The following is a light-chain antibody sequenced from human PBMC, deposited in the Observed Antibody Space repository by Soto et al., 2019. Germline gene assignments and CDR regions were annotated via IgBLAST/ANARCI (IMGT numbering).Light chain of an antibody. J-gene: IGLJ3*02. CDR3: SSYSSSSIWV. CDR2: EVT. Sequence: QSAVTQPTSVSGSPGQSITISCTGTSSDVGSYNYVSWYQQHPGKSPKLMIYEVTNRPSGVSNRFSGSKSGNTASLTISGLQAEDEADYYCSSYSSSSIWVFGGGTKLTVL. V-gene: IGLV2-14*01. CDR1: SSDVGSYNY.